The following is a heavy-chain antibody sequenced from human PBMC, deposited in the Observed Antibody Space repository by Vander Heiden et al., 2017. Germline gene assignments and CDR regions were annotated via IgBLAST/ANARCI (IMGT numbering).Heavy chain of an antibody. J-gene: IGHJ2*01. CDR2: SSGSGGST. CDR3: AKSWDYLIWYFDR. CDR1: GFTFSSYA. V-gene: IGHV3-23*01. Sequence: EVQLLESGGGLVQPGGSLRLSCAASGFTFSSYAMSWVRQAPGKGLEWVSASSGSGGSTYYADSVKGRFTISRDNSKNTLYLQMNGLRAEDTAVYYCAKSWDYLIWYFDRWGRGTLVTVAS. D-gene: IGHD1-7*01.